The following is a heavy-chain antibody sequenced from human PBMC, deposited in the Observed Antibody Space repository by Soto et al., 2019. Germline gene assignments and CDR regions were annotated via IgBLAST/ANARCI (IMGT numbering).Heavy chain of an antibody. CDR1: GGTFGSYA. V-gene: IGHV1-69*12. J-gene: IGHJ5*02. Sequence: QVQLVQSGAEVKKPGSSVKVSCKTSGGTFGSYAISWVRQAPGQGLEWMGGIIPIFSTPNYAQKFQGRVTITADESTSTADMELSSLRSEDTAVYYCAGPIQYYFDTSAQSAWFDPWGQGTLVTVSS. CDR2: IIPIFSTP. D-gene: IGHD3-22*01. CDR3: AGPIQYYFDTSAQSAWFDP.